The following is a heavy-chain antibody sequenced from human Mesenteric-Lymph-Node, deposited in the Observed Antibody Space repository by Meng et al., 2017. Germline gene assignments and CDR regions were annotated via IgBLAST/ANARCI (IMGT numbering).Heavy chain of an antibody. CDR2: IHDSGST. D-gene: IGHD3-10*01. V-gene: IGHV4-31*03. CDR1: CDSIRSGDYY. J-gene: IGHJ5*02. Sequence: QGHLQAFGPGLVKPPPTPSLTCPVSCDSIRSGDYYWSWIRQHPGKGLEWIGYIHDSGSTYYNPSLKSRVTISADTSKNQFSLKLSSVTAADTAVYYCARASYGSGSPLGESWFDPWGQGTLVTVSS. CDR3: ARASYGSGSPLGESWFDP.